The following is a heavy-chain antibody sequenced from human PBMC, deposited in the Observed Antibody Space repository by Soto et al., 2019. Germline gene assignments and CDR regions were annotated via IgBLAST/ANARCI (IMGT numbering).Heavy chain of an antibody. J-gene: IGHJ4*02. Sequence: EVQLVESGGGLVKPGGSLRLSCTASGFTFTNAWMSWVRQAPGKGLEWVGRIKSETDGATTDYAAPVKGRFTISRADSTNTLYLHMNSLKTEVTAVHYCTRTILQWFGESDSGQGTLVTVSS. V-gene: IGHV3-15*01. D-gene: IGHD3-10*01. CDR2: IKSETDGATT. CDR3: TRTILQWFGESD. CDR1: GFTFTNAW.